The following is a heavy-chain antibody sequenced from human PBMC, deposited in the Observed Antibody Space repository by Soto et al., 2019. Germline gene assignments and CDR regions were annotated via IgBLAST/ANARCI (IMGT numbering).Heavy chain of an antibody. CDR3: ARDLYYDSSGYRNESARASDY. CDR2: INPSGGST. V-gene: IGHV1-46*01. CDR1: GYTFTSYY. D-gene: IGHD3-22*01. J-gene: IGHJ4*01. Sequence: ASVKVSCKASGYTFTSYYMHWVRQAPGQGLEWMGIINPSGGSTSYAQKFQGRVTMTRDTSTSTVYMELSSLRSEDTAVYYCARDLYYDSSGYRNESARASDYWGQGTLVTVSS.